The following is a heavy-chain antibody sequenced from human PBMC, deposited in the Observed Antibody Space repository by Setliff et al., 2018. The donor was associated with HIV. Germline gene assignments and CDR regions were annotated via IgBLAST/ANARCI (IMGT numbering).Heavy chain of an antibody. CDR2: INPSGGRT. Sequence: ASVKVSCKASGYTFTSYYMHWVRQAPGQGLEWMGIINPSGGRTSYAQKLQGGVTMTRDTSTSTVYMELSSLRSEDTAVYYCARDFLVLLQFLEWPIRDLYGMDVWGQGTTVTVSS. V-gene: IGHV1-46*01. CDR3: ARDFLVLLQFLEWPIRDLYGMDV. CDR1: GYTFTSYY. J-gene: IGHJ6*02. D-gene: IGHD3-3*01.